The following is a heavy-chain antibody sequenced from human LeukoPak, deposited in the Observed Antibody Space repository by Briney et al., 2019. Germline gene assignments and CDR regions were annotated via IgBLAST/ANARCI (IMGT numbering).Heavy chain of an antibody. Sequence: PGGSLRLSCAASGFTFSSHLMHWVRQAPGKGLVWVSRISSDGTYTNYADSVKGRFTISRDNAKNSLYLQMNSLRAEDTAVYYCARESGGNSFDYWGQGTLVTVSS. CDR3: ARESGGNSFDY. CDR2: ISSDGTYT. V-gene: IGHV3-74*01. CDR1: GFTFSSHL. D-gene: IGHD4-23*01. J-gene: IGHJ4*02.